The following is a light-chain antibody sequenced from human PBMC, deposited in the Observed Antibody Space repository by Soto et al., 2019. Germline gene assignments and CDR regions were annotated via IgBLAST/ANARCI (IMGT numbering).Light chain of an antibody. Sequence: QSVLTQPPSVSGAPGQRVTISCTGSSSNIGAGYDVHWYQQLPGTAPKLLIYGNSNRPSGVPDRFSGSKSGTSASLAITGLQAGDEADYYCQSYDSSRPYVFGTGTKPPVL. CDR1: SSNIGAGYD. CDR3: QSYDSSRPYV. J-gene: IGLJ1*01. CDR2: GNS. V-gene: IGLV1-40*01.